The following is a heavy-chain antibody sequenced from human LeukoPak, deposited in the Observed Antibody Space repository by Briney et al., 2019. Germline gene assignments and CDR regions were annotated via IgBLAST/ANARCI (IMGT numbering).Heavy chain of an antibody. CDR2: ISSSSSTI. D-gene: IGHD4-17*01. CDR3: ASTTVTTKIVGFDY. J-gene: IGHJ4*02. Sequence: GGSLRRSCAASGFTFSSYSMNWVRQAPGKGLEWVSYISSSSSTIYYADSVKGRFTISRDNAKNSLYLQMNSLRAEDTAVYYCASTTVTTKIVGFDYWGQGTLVTVSS. CDR1: GFTFSSYS. V-gene: IGHV3-48*01.